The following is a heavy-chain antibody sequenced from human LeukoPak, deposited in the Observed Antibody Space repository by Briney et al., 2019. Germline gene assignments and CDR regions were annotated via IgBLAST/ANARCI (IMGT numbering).Heavy chain of an antibody. CDR1: GFTFSSYS. CDR2: ISSSSSYI. Sequence: GGSLRLSCAASGFTFSSYSMNWVRQAPGKGLEWVSSISSSSSYIYYADSVKGRFTISRDNAKNSLYLQMNSLRAEDTAVYYCARDPDFWSGLDYWGQGTLVTVS. D-gene: IGHD3-3*01. CDR3: ARDPDFWSGLDY. J-gene: IGHJ4*02. V-gene: IGHV3-21*01.